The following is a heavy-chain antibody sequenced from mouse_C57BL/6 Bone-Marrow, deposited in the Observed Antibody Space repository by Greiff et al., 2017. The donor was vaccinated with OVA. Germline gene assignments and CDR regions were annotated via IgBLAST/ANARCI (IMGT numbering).Heavy chain of an antibody. V-gene: IGHV1-55*01. Sequence: VQLQQPGAELVKPGASVKMSCKASGYTFTSYWITWVKQRPGQGLEWIGDISPGSGSTNYHETFTSKATLPVDTSSSTAYMQPSSLTSEDSAVYYCARGGDGSSDGAMDYWGQGTSVTVSS. CDR2: ISPGSGST. J-gene: IGHJ4*01. D-gene: IGHD1-1*01. CDR3: ARGGDGSSDGAMDY. CDR1: GYTFTSYW.